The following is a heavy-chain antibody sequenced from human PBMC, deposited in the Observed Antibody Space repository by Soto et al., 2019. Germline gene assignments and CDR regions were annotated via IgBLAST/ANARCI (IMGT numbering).Heavy chain of an antibody. CDR1: GDSIRSGDYY. D-gene: IGHD1-26*01. CDR2: IYYSGST. Sequence: QVHLEESGPGLVKPSQTLSLTCTVLGDSIRSGDYYWNWIRQPPGRVLEWIGYIYYSGSTYYNPSLKSRLTMSVDTSKNQFSLRLSSVIAADTAVYYCARSVGYYYYGMDVWGQGTTVIVSS. J-gene: IGHJ6*02. V-gene: IGHV4-30-4*01. CDR3: ARSVGYYYYGMDV.